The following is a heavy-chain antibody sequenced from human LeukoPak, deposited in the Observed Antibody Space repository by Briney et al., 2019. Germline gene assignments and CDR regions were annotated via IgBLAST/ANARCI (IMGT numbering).Heavy chain of an antibody. CDR3: AREEGIAAAGTGGWFDP. V-gene: IGHV1-2*02. Sequence: VASVKVSCKASGYTFTGYYMHWVRQAPGQGLEWMGWINPNSGGTNYAQKFQGRVTMTRDTSISTAYMELSRLRSDDTAVYYCAREEGIAAAGTGGWFDPWGQGTLVTVSS. J-gene: IGHJ5*02. CDR1: GYTFTGYY. D-gene: IGHD6-13*01. CDR2: INPNSGGT.